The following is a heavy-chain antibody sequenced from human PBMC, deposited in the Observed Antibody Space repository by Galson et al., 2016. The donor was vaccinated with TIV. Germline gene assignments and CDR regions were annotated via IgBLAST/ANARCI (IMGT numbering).Heavy chain of an antibody. V-gene: IGHV1-18*01. CDR1: GVTFSLHA. J-gene: IGHJ4*02. Sequence: SVKVSCKASGVTFSLHAISWVRQAPGQGLEWMGGISTYNGNTNYVQKLQGRVTMTTDTSTSTAYMELRSLRSDDTAVYYCARDTPSLLAAATMDYWGQGTLVTVSS. CDR3: ARDTPSLLAAATMDY. CDR2: ISTYNGNT. D-gene: IGHD6-25*01.